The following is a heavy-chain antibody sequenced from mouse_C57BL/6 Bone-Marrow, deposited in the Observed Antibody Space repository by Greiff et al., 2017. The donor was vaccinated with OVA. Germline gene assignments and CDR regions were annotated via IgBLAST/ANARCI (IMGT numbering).Heavy chain of an antibody. CDR2: IWSGGST. CDR3: ARCYDYDGKNYAMDY. CDR1: GFSLTSYG. Sequence: VQGVESGPGLVQPSQSLSITCTVSGFSLTSYGVHWVRQSPGKGLEWLGVIWSGGSTDYNAAFISRLSISKDNSKSQVFFKMNSLQADDTAIYYCARCYDYDGKNYAMDYWGQGTSVTVSS. J-gene: IGHJ4*01. D-gene: IGHD2-4*01. V-gene: IGHV2-2*01.